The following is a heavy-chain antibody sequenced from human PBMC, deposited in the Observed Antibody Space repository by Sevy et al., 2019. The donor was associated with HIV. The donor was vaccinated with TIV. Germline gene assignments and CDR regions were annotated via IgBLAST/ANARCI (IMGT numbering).Heavy chain of an antibody. CDR3: ARDFEVKNWRVGGAFDM. D-gene: IGHD3-3*01. V-gene: IGHV3-30*14. Sequence: GGSLRLSCVAPGFKFNGHGIHWVRQAPGKGLQWVAGISHDGDNKIYGDSVKGRFSISGDQSKNTVYLQMGTLTPEDTAIYYCARDFEVKNWRVGGAFDMWGLGTLVTVSS. J-gene: IGHJ3*02. CDR1: GFKFNGHG. CDR2: ISHDGDNK.